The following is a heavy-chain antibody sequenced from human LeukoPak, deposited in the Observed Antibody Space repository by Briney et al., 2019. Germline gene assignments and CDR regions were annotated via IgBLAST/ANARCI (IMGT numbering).Heavy chain of an antibody. CDR2: ISYDGSSK. D-gene: IGHD6-19*01. CDR3: ARSSVAALRGAFDI. CDR1: GFTFSSYA. Sequence: QTGGSLRLSCAASGFTFSSYAMHWVRQAPGKGLEWVAVISYDGSSKYYADSVKGRFTISRDNSKNTLYLQMNSLRAEDTAFHCARSSVAALRGAFDIWGQGTMVTVSS. J-gene: IGHJ3*02. V-gene: IGHV3-30-3*01.